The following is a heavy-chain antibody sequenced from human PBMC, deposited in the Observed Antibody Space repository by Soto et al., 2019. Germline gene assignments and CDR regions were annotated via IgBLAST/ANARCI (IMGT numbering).Heavy chain of an antibody. J-gene: IGHJ6*02. CDR2: ISAYNGNT. D-gene: IGHD3-22*01. Sequence: ASVKVSCKASGYTFTSYGISWVRQAPGQGLEWMGWISAYNGNTNYAQKLQGRVTMTTDTSTSTAYMELRSLRSDDTAVYYCASSYYYDSSCDYDYYYYYGMDVWGQGTTVTVSS. V-gene: IGHV1-18*01. CDR1: GYTFTSYG. CDR3: ASSYYYDSSCDYDYYYYYGMDV.